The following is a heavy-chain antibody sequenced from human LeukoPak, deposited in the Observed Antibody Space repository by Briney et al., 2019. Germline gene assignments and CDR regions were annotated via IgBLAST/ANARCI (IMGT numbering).Heavy chain of an antibody. Sequence: GGSLSLSCAASGFTFSSYAMSWVRQAPGKGLEWVSVISGSGGSTFYADSVKSRFTISRDNSKNTLYLQMNSLRAEDTAVYYCVKGLSGSSGWYYFDYWGQGTLVTVSS. D-gene: IGHD6-19*01. J-gene: IGHJ4*02. CDR2: ISGSGGST. CDR3: VKGLSGSSGWYYFDY. CDR1: GFTFSSYA. V-gene: IGHV3-23*01.